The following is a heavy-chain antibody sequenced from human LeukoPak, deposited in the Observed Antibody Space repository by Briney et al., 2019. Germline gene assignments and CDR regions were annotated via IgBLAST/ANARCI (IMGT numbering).Heavy chain of an antibody. V-gene: IGHV1-2*02. Sequence: ASVKVSCKASGYTFTSYGISWVRQAPGQGLEWMGWINPNSGGTNYAQKFQGRVTMTRDTSISTAYMELSRLRSDDTAVYYCARDGAVAGTSLFDYWGQGTLVTVSS. CDR3: ARDGAVAGTSLFDY. J-gene: IGHJ4*02. CDR1: GYTFTSYG. CDR2: INPNSGGT. D-gene: IGHD6-19*01.